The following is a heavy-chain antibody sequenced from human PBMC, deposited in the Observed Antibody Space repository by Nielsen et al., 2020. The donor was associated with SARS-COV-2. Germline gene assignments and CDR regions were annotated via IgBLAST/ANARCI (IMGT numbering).Heavy chain of an antibody. J-gene: IGHJ4*02. CDR3: ARRTGSGCVDY. V-gene: IGHV3-23*01. Sequence: GGSLRLSCAASGFTFSSYAMSWVRQAPGKGLEWVSAISGSGGSTYYADSVKGRFTISRDNAKNTLYLEMNSLRVEDTAVYYCARRTGSGCVDYWGQGTLVTVSS. CDR2: ISGSGGST. CDR1: GFTFSSYA. D-gene: IGHD6-19*01.